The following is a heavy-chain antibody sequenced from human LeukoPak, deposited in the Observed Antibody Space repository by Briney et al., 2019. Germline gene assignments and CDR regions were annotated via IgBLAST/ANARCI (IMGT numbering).Heavy chain of an antibody. Sequence: SETLCLTCTVSGGSISSYYWSWIRQPPRKGLEWIGYIYYSGSTNYNPSLKSRVTISVDTSKNQFSLKLSSVTAADTAVYYCARGGESGYYFGRFDYWGQGTLVTVSS. CDR2: IYYSGST. V-gene: IGHV4-59*01. D-gene: IGHD3-3*01. CDR3: ARGGESGYYFGRFDY. J-gene: IGHJ4*02. CDR1: GGSISSYY.